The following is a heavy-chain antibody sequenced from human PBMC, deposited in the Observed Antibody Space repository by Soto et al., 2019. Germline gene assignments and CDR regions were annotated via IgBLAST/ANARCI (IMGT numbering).Heavy chain of an antibody. CDR2: IYHTGTT. V-gene: IGHV4-31*03. D-gene: IGHD7-27*01. CDR1: GGSFSSNNFY. CDR3: VKDPGPPRNYFYGMAV. Sequence: LTCTVSGGSFSSNNFYWSWIRQFPGKGLEWIGYIYHTGTTYYSPSFESRVTISLDTSNNQFSLRLASVTAADTATYYCVKDPGPPRNYFYGMAVWGQGITVTVSS. J-gene: IGHJ6*02.